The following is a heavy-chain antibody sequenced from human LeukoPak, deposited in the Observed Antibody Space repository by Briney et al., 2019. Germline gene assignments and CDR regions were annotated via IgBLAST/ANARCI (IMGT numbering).Heavy chain of an antibody. CDR2: ISSGGST. V-gene: IGHV3-23*01. Sequence: GGSLRLSCAASGFTFSSYAMSWVRQAPGKGLEWVSAISSGGSTYYTDSVKGRFTISRDNSKNTLYLQMNSLRAEDTALYYCAKRRTCSGGSCHGGFDPWGQGTLVTVSS. CDR1: GFTFSSYA. D-gene: IGHD2-15*01. CDR3: AKRRTCSGGSCHGGFDP. J-gene: IGHJ5*02.